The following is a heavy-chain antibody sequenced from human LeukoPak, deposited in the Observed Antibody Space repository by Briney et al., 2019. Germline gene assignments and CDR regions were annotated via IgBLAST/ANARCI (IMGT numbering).Heavy chain of an antibody. Sequence: GESLKISCKGSGYSFTSYWIGWVRQMPGKGLEWMGIIYPGDSDTRYSPSFQGQVTISADKSISSAYLQLWSLRASDTAVYYCARHGARYQYNGMDVWGQGTTVTVSS. CDR1: GYSFTSYW. CDR3: ARHGARYQYNGMDV. D-gene: IGHD1-26*01. CDR2: IYPGDSDT. J-gene: IGHJ6*02. V-gene: IGHV5-51*01.